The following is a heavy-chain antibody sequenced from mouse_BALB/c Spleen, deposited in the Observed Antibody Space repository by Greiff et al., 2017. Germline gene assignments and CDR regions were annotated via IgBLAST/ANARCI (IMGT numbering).Heavy chain of an antibody. Sequence: EVKLMESGGGLVQPGGSLRLSCATSGFTFTDYYMRWVRQPPGKALEWLGFIIKKANGYTTEYSASVKGRFTISRDNSQSILYLQMNTLRAEDSATHYCARDKRLGRSYWYFDVGAQGPRSPSPQ. V-gene: IGHV7-3*02. CDR2: IIKKANGYTT. CDR3: ARDKRLGRSYWYFDV. D-gene: IGHD3-2*02. J-gene: IGHJ1*01. CDR1: GFTFTDYY.